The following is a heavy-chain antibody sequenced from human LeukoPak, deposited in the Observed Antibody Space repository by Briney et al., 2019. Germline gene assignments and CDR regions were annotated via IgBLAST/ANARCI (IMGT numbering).Heavy chain of an antibody. CDR3: ARVSRIDGDYFDY. D-gene: IGHD2-15*01. V-gene: IGHV3-48*03. CDR1: GFTFSSYE. Sequence: GGSLRLSCAASGFTFSSYEMNWVRQAPGKRLEWVSYISSSGSTIYYADSVKGRFTISRDNAKNSLYLQMNSLSAEDTAVYYCARVSRIDGDYFDYWGQGTLVTVSS. J-gene: IGHJ4*02. CDR2: ISSSGSTI.